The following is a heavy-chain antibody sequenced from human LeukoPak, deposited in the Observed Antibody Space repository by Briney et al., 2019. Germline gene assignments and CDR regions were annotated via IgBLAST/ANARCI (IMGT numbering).Heavy chain of an antibody. CDR1: GGSVSSGSYY. CDR3: ARTMTTHYGMDV. J-gene: IGHJ6*02. D-gene: IGHD4-17*01. CDR2: IYYSGST. Sequence: SETLALTCTVSGGSVSSGSYYWSWIRQPPGKGLEWIGYIYYSGSTNYNPSLKSRVTISVDTSKNQFSLKLSSVTAADTAVYYCARTMTTHYGMDVWGHGTTVTVSS. V-gene: IGHV4-61*01.